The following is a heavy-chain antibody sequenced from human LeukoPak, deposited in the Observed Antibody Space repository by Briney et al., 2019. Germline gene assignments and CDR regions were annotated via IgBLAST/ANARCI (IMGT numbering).Heavy chain of an antibody. D-gene: IGHD1-26*01. Sequence: ASVKVSCKASGYTFTRYDINWVRQATGQGLEWMGWMNPKSGNTGHAQKFQGRVTMTRNTSISTAYMELSSLRSDDTAVYYCARGGSYLPLGYWGQGTLVTVSS. V-gene: IGHV1-8*01. CDR2: MNPKSGNT. CDR1: GYTFTRYD. CDR3: ARGGSYLPLGY. J-gene: IGHJ4*02.